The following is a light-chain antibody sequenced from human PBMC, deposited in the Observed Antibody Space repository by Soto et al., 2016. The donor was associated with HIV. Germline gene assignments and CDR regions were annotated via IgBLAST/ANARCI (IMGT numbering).Light chain of an antibody. CDR1: KLGDKF. CDR3: YSAADNTVV. CDR2: KDI. Sequence: SYDLTQPPSVSVSPGQTASITCSGDKLGDKFACWYQQKPGQAPILIIYKDIYRPSGIPERFSGSDSGPTVTLTISGAQVDDEADYYCYSAADNTVVFGGGTKLTVL. V-gene: IGLV3-27*01. J-gene: IGLJ2*01.